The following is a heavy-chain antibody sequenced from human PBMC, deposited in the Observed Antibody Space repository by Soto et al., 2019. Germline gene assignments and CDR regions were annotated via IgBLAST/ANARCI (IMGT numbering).Heavy chain of an antibody. V-gene: IGHV3-48*02. CDR1: GFTFTSYS. J-gene: IGHJ5*02. Sequence: GGSLRLSCAASGFTFTSYSMNWVRQAPGQGLEWVSYITSKSTTIKYADSVKGRFTVSRDNAKNSLYLQLNSLRDEDTAVYYCAREMGACSDSSCYPGPYDSWGQGTLVTV. CDR2: ITSKSTTI. CDR3: AREMGACSDSSCYPGPYDS. D-gene: IGHD3-16*01.